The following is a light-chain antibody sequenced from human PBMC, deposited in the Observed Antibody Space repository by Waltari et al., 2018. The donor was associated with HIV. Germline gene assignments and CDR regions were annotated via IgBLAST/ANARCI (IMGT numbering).Light chain of an antibody. J-gene: IGLJ3*02. CDR2: DVI. CDR1: SSAVGAYLH. CDR3: SSHTSSSPWV. V-gene: IGLV2-14*03. Sequence: QSALTQPASVSGSPGQSLTIPCTGTSSAVGAYLHVSWYQHHPGKAPKLMIYDVINRPSGVSNRCSGSKSGNTASLTISGLQAEDEADYYCSSHTSSSPWVFGGGTKVTVL.